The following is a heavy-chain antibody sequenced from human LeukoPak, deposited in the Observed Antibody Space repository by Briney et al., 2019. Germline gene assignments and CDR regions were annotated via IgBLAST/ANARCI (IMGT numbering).Heavy chain of an antibody. D-gene: IGHD3-10*01. J-gene: IGHJ4*02. CDR2: FDPEDGET. Sequence: HRASVKVSCKVSGYTLTELSMHWVRQAPGKGLEWMGGFDPEDGETIYAQKFQGRVTMTEDTSTDTAYMELSSLRSEDTAVYYCATGVVRGDSFRYFDYWGQGTLVTVSS. CDR3: ATGVVRGDSFRYFDY. CDR1: GYTLTELS. V-gene: IGHV1-24*01.